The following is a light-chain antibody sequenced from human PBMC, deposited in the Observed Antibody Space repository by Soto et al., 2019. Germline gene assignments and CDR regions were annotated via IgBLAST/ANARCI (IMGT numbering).Light chain of an antibody. Sequence: DIQLTQSPSFLSASVGDRVTITCRASQGISSYLAWYQQKPGKAPKLLIYAASTLQSGVPSRFSGSGSGTEFTITISSLQPEDFATYYCQQLNSYPGTFGQGTKVEIK. CDR1: QGISSY. CDR3: QQLNSYPGT. CDR2: AAS. V-gene: IGKV1-9*01. J-gene: IGKJ1*01.